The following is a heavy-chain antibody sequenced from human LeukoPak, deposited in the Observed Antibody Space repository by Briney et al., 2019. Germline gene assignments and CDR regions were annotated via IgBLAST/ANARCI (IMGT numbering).Heavy chain of an antibody. V-gene: IGHV4-59*01. J-gene: IGHJ3*02. CDR1: GGSISTYY. Sequence: PSETLSLTCTVSGGSISTYYWNWIRQPPGKGLEWVGYIYYSGSTKYNPTLNSRVTTSVDTSKNQFSLKLSSVTAADTAVYYCAREMAITGALDIWGQGSMVTVTS. CDR2: IYYSGST. D-gene: IGHD5-24*01. CDR3: AREMAITGALDI.